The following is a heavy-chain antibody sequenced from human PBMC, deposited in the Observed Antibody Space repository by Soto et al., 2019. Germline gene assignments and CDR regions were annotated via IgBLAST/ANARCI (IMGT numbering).Heavy chain of an antibody. D-gene: IGHD2-2*01. Sequence: GGSLRLSCAASGFTFSRHWMTWVRQAPGKGLEWVVNIKQDGSERYFVDSVKGRFTISRDNAKNSMYLQMNSLRAEDTAVYYCAREEVPAAQIDYWGQGTLVTVSS. CDR3: AREEVPAAQIDY. V-gene: IGHV3-7*01. CDR1: GFTFSRHW. J-gene: IGHJ4*02. CDR2: IKQDGSER.